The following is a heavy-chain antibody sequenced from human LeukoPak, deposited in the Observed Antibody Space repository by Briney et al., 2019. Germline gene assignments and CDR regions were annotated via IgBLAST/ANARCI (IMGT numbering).Heavy chain of an antibody. D-gene: IGHD5-12*01. J-gene: IGHJ4*02. CDR1: GFTFSSYG. Sequence: GGSLRLSCAASGFTFSSYGMHWVRQAPGTGLEWVAVISYDGSNKYYADSVKGRFTISRDNSKNTLYLQMNSLRAEDTAVYYCARGIGYRRGWYFDYWGQGTLVTVSS. CDR2: ISYDGSNK. V-gene: IGHV3-30*03. CDR3: ARGIGYRRGWYFDY.